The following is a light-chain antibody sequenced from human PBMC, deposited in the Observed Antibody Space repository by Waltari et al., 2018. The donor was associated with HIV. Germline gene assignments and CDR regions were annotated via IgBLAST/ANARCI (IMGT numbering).Light chain of an antibody. CDR3: QSYDSDLGGSYV. J-gene: IGLJ1*01. CDR1: SSNIGAGYD. V-gene: IGLV1-40*01. Sequence: QSVLTQPPSVSGAPGQRVTISCTGSSSNIGAGYDVHWYQQLPGTAPKLLIYGKNNRRSGVQDRFSAYKSDTSASLTITGLQAEHGGDYYCQSYDSDLGGSYVFGTGTKVSVL. CDR2: GKN.